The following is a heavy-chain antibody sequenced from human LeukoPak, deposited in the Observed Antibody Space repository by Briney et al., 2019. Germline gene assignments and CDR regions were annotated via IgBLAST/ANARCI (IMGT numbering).Heavy chain of an antibody. CDR3: WRCIRLRWFGEFDY. Sequence: PGGSLRLSCAASGFTVSSNYMSWVRQAPGKGLEWVSVIYSGGSTYYADSVKGRFTITRNNSKNTPYLQMNSRRAEDTAGYYCWRCIRLRWFGEFDYWGQGTLVTVSS. CDR2: IYSGGST. J-gene: IGHJ4*02. D-gene: IGHD3-10*01. CDR1: GFTVSSNY. V-gene: IGHV3-53*01.